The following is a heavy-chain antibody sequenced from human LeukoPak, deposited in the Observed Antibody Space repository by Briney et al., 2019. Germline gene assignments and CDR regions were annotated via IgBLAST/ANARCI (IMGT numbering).Heavy chain of an antibody. J-gene: IGHJ6*03. CDR2: TYYSGST. Sequence: PSQTLSLTCTVSGGSISSGSYYWSWIRQPPGKGLEWIGYTYYSGSTNYNPSLKSRVTISVDTSKNQFSLKLSSVTAADTAVYYCARRWRNSSSSLVYYYMDVWGKGTTVTVSS. CDR1: GGSISSGSYY. D-gene: IGHD6-6*01. CDR3: ARRWRNSSSSLVYYYMDV. V-gene: IGHV4-61*01.